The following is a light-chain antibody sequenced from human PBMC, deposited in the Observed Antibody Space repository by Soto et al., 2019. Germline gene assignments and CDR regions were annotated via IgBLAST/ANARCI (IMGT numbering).Light chain of an antibody. CDR3: QHRSDWPIT. J-gene: IGKJ5*01. Sequence: DIVMTQSPDSLAVSLGERVTINCKSSQSVLYSSNNKNYLAWYQQKPGQPPKLLIYWASTRESGVPDRFSGSGSGTDFTLTISSLEPEDFAIYYCQHRSDWPITFGQGTRLEIK. CDR1: QSVLYSSNNKNY. V-gene: IGKV4-1*01. CDR2: WAS.